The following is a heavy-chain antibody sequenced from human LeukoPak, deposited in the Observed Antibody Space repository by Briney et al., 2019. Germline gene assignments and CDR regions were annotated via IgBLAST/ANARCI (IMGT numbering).Heavy chain of an antibody. Sequence: SETLSLTCTVSGGAISSYYWSWIRQPPGKGLEWIGYIYYSGSTNYNPSLKSRVTISVDTSKNQFSLKLSSVTAADTAVYYCARHVGATDFDYWGQGTLVTVSS. CDR3: ARHVGATDFDY. CDR2: IYYSGST. V-gene: IGHV4-59*08. D-gene: IGHD1-26*01. CDR1: GGAISSYY. J-gene: IGHJ4*02.